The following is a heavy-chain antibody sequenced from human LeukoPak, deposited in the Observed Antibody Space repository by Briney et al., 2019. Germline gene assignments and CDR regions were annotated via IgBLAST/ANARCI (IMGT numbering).Heavy chain of an antibody. J-gene: IGHJ4*02. V-gene: IGHV4-39*07. Sequence: SETLSLSCTVSGGSISSISYYWGWIRQPPGKGLEWIGSIYYSGSTYYNPSLKSRVTISVDTSKNQFSLKLSSVTAADTAVYYCARGPYDYFDYWGQETLVTVSS. CDR2: IYYSGST. CDR1: GGSISSISYY. CDR3: ARGPYDYFDY. D-gene: IGHD3-16*01.